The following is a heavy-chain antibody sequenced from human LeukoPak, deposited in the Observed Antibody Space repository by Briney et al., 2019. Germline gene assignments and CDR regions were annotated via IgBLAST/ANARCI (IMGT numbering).Heavy chain of an antibody. V-gene: IGHV3-30-3*01. Sequence: GGSLRLSCAASGFTFSSYAMHWVRQAPGKGLEWVAVISYDGSNKYYADSVKGRFTISRDSSKNTLYLQMNSLRAEDTAVYYCARANSDYWGQGTLVTVSS. CDR2: ISYDGSNK. CDR3: ARANSDY. J-gene: IGHJ4*02. CDR1: GFTFSSYA. D-gene: IGHD2-21*01.